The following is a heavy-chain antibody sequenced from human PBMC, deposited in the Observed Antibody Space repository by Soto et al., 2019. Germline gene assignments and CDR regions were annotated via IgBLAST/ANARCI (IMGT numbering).Heavy chain of an antibody. V-gene: IGHV5-51*01. J-gene: IGHJ5*02. D-gene: IGHD6-6*01. CDR1: GYSFTSYW. CDR3: ARQGSSSSISWFDP. CDR2: IYPGDSDT. Sequence: PGESLKISCKASGYSFTSYWIGWVRHVPGKGLEWMGIIYPGDSDTRYSPSFQGQVTISADKSITTAYLQWSSLKASDTAMYYCARQGSSSSISWFDPWGQGTLVTVSS.